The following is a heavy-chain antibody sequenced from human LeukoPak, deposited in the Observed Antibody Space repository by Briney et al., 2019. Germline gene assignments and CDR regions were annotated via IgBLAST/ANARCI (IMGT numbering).Heavy chain of an antibody. CDR1: GFTFTDYG. V-gene: IGHV3-30*02. J-gene: IGHJ3*02. CDR3: AKDYHETSTTPYDFWSGYLLYDAFDI. Sequence: PGGSLRLSCVVSGFTFTDYGMHWVRQAPGKGLEWVAFIRYDGSNKYYADSVKGRFTISRDNSKNTLYLQMNSLRAEDTAVYYCAKDYHETSTTPYDFWSGYLLYDAFDIWGQGTMVTVSS. CDR2: IRYDGSNK. D-gene: IGHD3-3*01.